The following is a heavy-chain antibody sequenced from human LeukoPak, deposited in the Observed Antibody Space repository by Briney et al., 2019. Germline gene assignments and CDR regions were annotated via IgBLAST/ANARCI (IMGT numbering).Heavy chain of an antibody. Sequence: GGSLRLSCAASGFTFNSAWMSWVRQAPGKGLEWVARIKTKADGPAEYATPVKGRFAISRDDSQSMVYLQMSSLRSDDTAVYYCVWSSTWDKRFYLDQWGQGTLVTVSS. CDR2: IKTKADGPA. CDR1: GFTFNSAW. D-gene: IGHD6-6*01. CDR3: VWSSTWDKRFYLDQ. V-gene: IGHV3-15*01. J-gene: IGHJ4*02.